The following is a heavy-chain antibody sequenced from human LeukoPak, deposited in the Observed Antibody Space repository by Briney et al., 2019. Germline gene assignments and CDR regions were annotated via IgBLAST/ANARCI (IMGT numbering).Heavy chain of an antibody. Sequence: SETLSLTCAVYGGSFSGYYWSWIRQPPGKGLEWSGEINHSGSTKYNPSLKSRVTISVDTSKNQFSLKLSSVTAADTAVYYCARVIVVVVAATPTHFDYWGQGTLVTVSS. CDR3: ARVIVVVVAATPTHFDY. CDR2: INHSGST. CDR1: GGSFSGYY. J-gene: IGHJ4*02. D-gene: IGHD2-15*01. V-gene: IGHV4-34*01.